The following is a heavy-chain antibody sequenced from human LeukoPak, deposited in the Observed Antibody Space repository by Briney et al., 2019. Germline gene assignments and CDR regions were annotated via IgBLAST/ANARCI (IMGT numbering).Heavy chain of an antibody. D-gene: IGHD3-22*01. CDR2: IIPIFGIA. CDR1: GGTFSSYA. J-gene: IGHJ3*02. V-gene: IGHV1-69*04. Sequence: SVKVSCKASGGTFSSYAISWVRQAPGQGLEWMGRIIPIFGIANYAQKFQGRVTITADKSTSTAYMELSSLRSEDTAVYHCAREAYYDSSGYYDAFDIWGQGTMVTVSS. CDR3: AREAYYDSSGYYDAFDI.